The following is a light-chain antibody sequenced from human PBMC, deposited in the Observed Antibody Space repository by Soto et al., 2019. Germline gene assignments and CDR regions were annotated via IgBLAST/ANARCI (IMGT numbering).Light chain of an antibody. J-gene: IGKJ3*01. V-gene: IGKV1-5*01. CDR1: QSISSW. CDR2: DAS. Sequence: DIQMTQSPSTLSASVGDRVTITCRASQSISSWLAWYQQKPGKAPKLLIYDASSLESGVPSSFSGSGSGTEFTLTISSLPPDDFATYYCQQYNSYPFTFGPVTKVDIK. CDR3: QQYNSYPFT.